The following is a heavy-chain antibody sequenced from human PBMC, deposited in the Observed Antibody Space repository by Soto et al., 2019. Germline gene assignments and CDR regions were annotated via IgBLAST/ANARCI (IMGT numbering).Heavy chain of an antibody. J-gene: IGHJ4*02. CDR1: GYTFTNYG. CDR3: SSYRDWRRYHELSY. D-gene: IGHD3-9*01. V-gene: IGHV1-18*04. Sequence: QVQLVQSGTEVKRPGASVTVSCKASGYTFTNYGISWVQQAPGQGLEWMGWISVYNGNTNYAQKRYGRVTRTTHTSESTACMEVRCMRSYVTAVYYCSSYRDWRRYHELSYWGRGTLDTVCS. CDR2: ISVYNGNT.